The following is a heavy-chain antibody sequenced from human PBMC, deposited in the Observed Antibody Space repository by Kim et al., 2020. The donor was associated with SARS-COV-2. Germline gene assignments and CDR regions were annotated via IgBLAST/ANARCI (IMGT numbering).Heavy chain of an antibody. V-gene: IGHV3-15*01. CDR2: IKSKTDGGTT. CDR3: TTARGYSYGYRFDP. Sequence: GGSLRLSCAASGFTFSNAWMSWVRQAPGKGLEWVGRIKSKTDGGTTDYAAPVKGRFTISRDDSKNTLYLQMNSLKTEDTAVYYCTTARGYSYGYRFDPWGQGTLVTVSS. CDR1: GFTFSNAW. D-gene: IGHD5-18*01. J-gene: IGHJ5*02.